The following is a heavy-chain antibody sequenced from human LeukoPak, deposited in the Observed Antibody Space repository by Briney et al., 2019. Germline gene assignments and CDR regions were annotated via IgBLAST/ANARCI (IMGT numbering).Heavy chain of an antibody. CDR2: ISSSSSYI. J-gene: IGHJ4*02. D-gene: IGHD6-19*01. Sequence: GGSLRLSCAASGFTFSSYSMNWVRQVPGKGLEWVSSISSSSSYIYYADSVKGRFTISRDNAKNSLYLQMNSLRAEDTAVYYCASFGGRIAVAGSDYWGQGTLVTVSS. CDR1: GFTFSSYS. V-gene: IGHV3-21*01. CDR3: ASFGGRIAVAGSDY.